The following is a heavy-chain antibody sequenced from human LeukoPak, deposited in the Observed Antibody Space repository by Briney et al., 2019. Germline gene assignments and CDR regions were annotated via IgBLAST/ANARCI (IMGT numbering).Heavy chain of an antibody. CDR3: ARDDYGNSSSWYLDYYYYMDV. J-gene: IGHJ6*03. D-gene: IGHD6-13*01. CDR2: INPNSGGT. CDR1: GYTLTGYY. V-gene: IGHV1-2*02. Sequence: ASVKVSCKASGYTLTGYYMHWVRQAPGQGLEWMGWINPNSGGTNYAQKFQGRVTMTRDTSISTAYMELSRLRSDDTAVYYCARDDYGNSSSWYLDYYYYMDVWGKGTTVTVSS.